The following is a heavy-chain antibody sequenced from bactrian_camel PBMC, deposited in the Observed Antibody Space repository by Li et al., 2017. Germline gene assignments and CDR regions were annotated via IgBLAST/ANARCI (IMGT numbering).Heavy chain of an antibody. V-gene: IGHV3S1*01. D-gene: IGHD2*01. CDR3: AKDAGQPGGSWLNEYNN. CDR2: IDSYGTT. CDR1: TLIYSNYC. J-gene: IGHJ4*01. Sequence: HVQLVESGGGSVQSGGSLRLSCVASTLIYSNYCVAWFRQAPGKEREGVIIIDSYGTTSYADSVKGRFTISRDNAKNTVYLQLNSLKTEDMAMYYCAKDAGQPGGSWLNEYNNWGQGTQVTVS.